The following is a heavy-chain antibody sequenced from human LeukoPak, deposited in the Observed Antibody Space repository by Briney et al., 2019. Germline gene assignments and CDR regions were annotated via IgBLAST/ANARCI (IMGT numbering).Heavy chain of an antibody. CDR1: GYTFTGYY. CDR2: INPNSGGT. J-gene: IGHJ5*02. V-gene: IGHV1-2*02. D-gene: IGHD2-2*01. Sequence: ASVKVSCKASGYTFTGYYMHWVRQAPGQGLEWMGWINPNSGGTNYAQKFQGRVTMTRDTSISTAYMELSRLRSDDTAVYYCARDRPTDIVVVPAAFLPLFDPGGQGTLVTVSS. CDR3: ARDRPTDIVVVPAAFLPLFDP.